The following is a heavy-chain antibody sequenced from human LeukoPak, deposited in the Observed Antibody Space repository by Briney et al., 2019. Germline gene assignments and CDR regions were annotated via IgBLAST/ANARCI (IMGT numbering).Heavy chain of an antibody. CDR3: ARDPGQASMVRGAKGVYYYYYGMDV. J-gene: IGHJ6*02. CDR1: GYTFTSYY. Sequence: GASVKVSCKASGYTFTSYYMHWVRQAPGQGLEWMGIINPSGGSTSYAQKFQGRVTMTRDTSTSTVYMELSSLRSEDTAVYYCARDPGQASMVRGAKGVYYYYYGMDVWGQGTTVTVSS. D-gene: IGHD3-10*01. V-gene: IGHV1-46*01. CDR2: INPSGGST.